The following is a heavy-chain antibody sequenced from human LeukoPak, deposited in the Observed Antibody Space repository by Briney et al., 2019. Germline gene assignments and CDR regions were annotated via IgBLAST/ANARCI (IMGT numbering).Heavy chain of an antibody. J-gene: IGHJ4*02. CDR1: GYTFTGYY. CDR3: ARRDASGGSGSH. V-gene: IGHV1-2*02. Sequence: GASVRVSCKASGYTFTGYYMHWVRQAPGQGLEWMGWINPNSGGTNYAQKFQGRVTMTRDTSISTAYMELSRLRSDDTAVYNCARRDASGGSGSHWGQGTLVTVSS. CDR2: INPNSGGT. D-gene: IGHD3-10*01.